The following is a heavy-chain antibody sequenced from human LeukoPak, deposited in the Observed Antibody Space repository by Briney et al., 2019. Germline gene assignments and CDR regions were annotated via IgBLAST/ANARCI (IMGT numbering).Heavy chain of an antibody. J-gene: IGHJ5*02. V-gene: IGHV4-59*01. CDR3: ARGTLMEYQQPFDP. Sequence: PSETLSLTCTVSGGSISSYYWGWIRQPPGKGLEYIAYIHYSGSTNYNPSLKSRVTISVDTSKNQFSLRLTSVTAADTAVYYCARGTLMEYQQPFDPWGQGTLVTVTS. CDR2: IHYSGST. D-gene: IGHD2-2*01. CDR1: GGSISSYY.